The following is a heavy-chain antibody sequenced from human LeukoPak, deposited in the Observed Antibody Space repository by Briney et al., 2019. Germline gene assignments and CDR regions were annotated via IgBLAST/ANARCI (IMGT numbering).Heavy chain of an antibody. J-gene: IGHJ3*01. CDR3: TTDRYS. V-gene: IGHV3-15*01. D-gene: IGHD3-9*01. CDR1: GFIFSHAW. CDR2: IKSNINGGTP. Sequence: GGSLRLSCAASGFIFSHAWMSWVRQAPGKGLEWVGRIKSNINGGTPDYVAPVKGRLTISRDGSKNTLYLQMNSLKTEDTGVYYCTTDRYSWGQGTMVTVSS.